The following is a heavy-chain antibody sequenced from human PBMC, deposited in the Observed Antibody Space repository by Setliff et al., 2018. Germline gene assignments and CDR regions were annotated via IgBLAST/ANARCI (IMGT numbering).Heavy chain of an antibody. J-gene: IGHJ6*04. CDR3: ARDFRRGLLAATHNYNFWSGVKDV. V-gene: IGHV3-23*01. CDR2: IRGSGGST. CDR1: GFTFSSYA. Sequence: GGSLRLSCAASGFTFSSYAMIWVRQAPGKGLEWVSAIRGSGGSTYYADSVKGRFTISRDNSKNTLYLQMNSLRAEDTAVYYCARDFRRGLLAATHNYNFWSGVKDVWGKGTTVTVSS. D-gene: IGHD3-3*01.